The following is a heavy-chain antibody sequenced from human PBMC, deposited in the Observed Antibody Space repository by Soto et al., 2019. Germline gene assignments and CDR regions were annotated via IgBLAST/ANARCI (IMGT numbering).Heavy chain of an antibody. J-gene: IGHJ6*02. V-gene: IGHV4-4*02. D-gene: IGHD6-19*01. Sequence: PSETLSVTCAVSGGSISSSNWWSWVRQPPGKGLEWIGEIYHSGSTNYNPSLKSRVTISVDKSKNQFSLKLSSVTAADTAVYYCASLHIAVAGTAYYGMDVWGQGTTVTVS. CDR3: ASLHIAVAGTAYYGMDV. CDR2: IYHSGST. CDR1: GGSISSSNW.